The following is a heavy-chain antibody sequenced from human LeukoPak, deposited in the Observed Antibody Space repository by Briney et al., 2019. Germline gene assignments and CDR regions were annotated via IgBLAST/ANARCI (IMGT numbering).Heavy chain of an antibody. V-gene: IGHV4-4*07. J-gene: IGHJ5*02. D-gene: IGHD6-13*01. Sequence: SETLSLTCTVSGGSISSYYWSWIRQPAGKGLEWIGHISTSGSTNYNPSLKSRVTISVDTSENQFSLKLSSVTAADTAVYYCVRRSSWSTYNYFDPWGQGTLVIVSS. CDR3: VRRSSWSTYNYFDP. CDR2: ISTSGST. CDR1: GGSISSYY.